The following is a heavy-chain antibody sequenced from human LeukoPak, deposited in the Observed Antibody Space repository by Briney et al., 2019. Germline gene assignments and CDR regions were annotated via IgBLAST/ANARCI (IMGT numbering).Heavy chain of an antibody. J-gene: IGHJ6*04. CDR1: GGTSSSYA. CDR2: LIPIFVTA. CDR3: ARYPIAAAGMDV. Sequence: ASVKVSCKASGGTSSSYAISWVRQAPGQGLEWMGGLIPIFVTAHYAQKFQGRVPITADDPTSTAYMELRSLRSEDTAVYYCARYPIAAAGMDVWGKGPTVPVSS. D-gene: IGHD6-13*01. V-gene: IGHV1-69*13.